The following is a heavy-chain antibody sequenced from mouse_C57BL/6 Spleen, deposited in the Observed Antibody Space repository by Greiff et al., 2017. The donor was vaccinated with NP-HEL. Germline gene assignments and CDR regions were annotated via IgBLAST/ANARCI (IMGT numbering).Heavy chain of an antibody. J-gene: IGHJ2*01. V-gene: IGHV1-76*01. Sequence: VQLQQSGAELVRPGASVKLSCKASGYTFTDYYINWVKQRPGQGLEWIARIYPGSGNTYYNEKFKGKVTLTAEKSSSTAYMQLSSLPSEDSAVYFCARESYGSSPFGYWGQGTTLTVAS. CDR2: IYPGSGNT. D-gene: IGHD1-1*01. CDR1: GYTFTDYY. CDR3: ARESYGSSPFGY.